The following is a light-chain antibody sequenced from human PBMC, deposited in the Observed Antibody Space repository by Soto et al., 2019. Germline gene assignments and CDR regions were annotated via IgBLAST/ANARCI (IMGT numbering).Light chain of an antibody. CDR1: QSVSRY. J-gene: IGKJ3*01. CDR3: QHRKSWPPIFI. V-gene: IGKV3-11*01. Sequence: EIVLTQSPATLSLSPGERATLSCRASQSVSRYLAWYQQKPVQAPRLIVYDISKMATGIPARFSGSGSGTDFTLTISSLESEEFAVYYCQHRKSWPPIFIFGPGTKVDIK. CDR2: DIS.